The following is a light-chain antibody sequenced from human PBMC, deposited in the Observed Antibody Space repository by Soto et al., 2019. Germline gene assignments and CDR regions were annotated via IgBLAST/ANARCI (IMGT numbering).Light chain of an antibody. Sequence: DRVMTQAPDWRAASLGERSTINCKFSHRVFLSSNNKNYLGWYQQKPGQPHKFLIYWAYARESGVPDRFSGSGSGTDFTLTIRSMQAEDVAVYYCQQYYNTPRTLGQ. V-gene: IGKV4-1*01. CDR2: WAY. CDR1: HRVFLSSNNKNY. CDR3: QQYYNTPRT. J-gene: IGKJ1*01.